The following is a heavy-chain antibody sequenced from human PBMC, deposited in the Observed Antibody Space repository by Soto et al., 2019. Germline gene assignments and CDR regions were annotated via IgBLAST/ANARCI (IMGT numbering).Heavy chain of an antibody. CDR3: ARDSPRYDSSGYYRNWFDP. CDR2: ISPIFGTA. CDR1: GRTFSSYA. D-gene: IGHD3-22*01. J-gene: IGHJ5*02. Sequence: SVKVSCKASGRTFSSYAISWVRQAPGQGLEWMGGISPIFGTANYAQKFQGRVTITADESTRTAYMELSSLRSEDTAVYYCARDSPRYDSSGYYRNWFDPWGQGTLVTVS. V-gene: IGHV1-69*13.